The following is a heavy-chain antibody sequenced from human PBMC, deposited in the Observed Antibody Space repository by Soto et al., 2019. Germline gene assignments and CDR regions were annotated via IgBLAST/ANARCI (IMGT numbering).Heavy chain of an antibody. CDR2: LSGSGGNT. CDR1: GFAFSNYA. D-gene: IGHD5-12*01. J-gene: IGHJ3*01. V-gene: IGHV3-23*01. Sequence: GGSLRLSCSASGFAFSNYAMAWVRQAPGQGLEWISSLSGSGGNTYYADSVQGRFTISRDNSKNTLSLQMSSLTADDTAIYYCVREGRGSFDFWGRGTMVTVSS. CDR3: VREGRGSFDF.